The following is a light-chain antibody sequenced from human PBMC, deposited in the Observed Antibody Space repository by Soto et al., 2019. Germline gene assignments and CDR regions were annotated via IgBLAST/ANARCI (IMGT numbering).Light chain of an antibody. CDR1: ISDVGGYNY. CDR2: DVS. Sequence: QSALTQPRSVSGSPGQSVTISCTGTISDVGGYNYVSWYQQHPGKAPKLMIYDVSKRPSGVPDRFAVSKSDNTASLTISGLQAEYEADYACCSDACSYTHVFGNGTKLTVL. J-gene: IGLJ1*01. CDR3: CSDACSYTHV. V-gene: IGLV2-11*01.